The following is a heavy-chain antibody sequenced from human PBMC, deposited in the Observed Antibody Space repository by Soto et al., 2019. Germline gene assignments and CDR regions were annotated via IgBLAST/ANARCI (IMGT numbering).Heavy chain of an antibody. CDR1: GFTFSSYD. CDR3: ERQGKGYVLGFRPKGKYYYYYYRDV. D-gene: IGHD5-12*01. V-gene: IGHV3-13*01. J-gene: IGHJ6*03. Sequence: EVQLVESGGGLVQPGGSLRLSCAASGFTFSSYDMHWVRQATGKGLEWVSAIGTAGDTYYPGSVKGRFTIPRENAKNSIYLEINSPRGGDTAVYYCERQGKGYVLGFRPKGKYYYYYYRDVWGKGTTVTVSS. CDR2: IGTAGDT.